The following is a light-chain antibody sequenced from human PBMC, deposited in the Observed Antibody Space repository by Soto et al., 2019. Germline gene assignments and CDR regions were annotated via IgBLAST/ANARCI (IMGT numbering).Light chain of an antibody. CDR3: QQSYSMPGT. V-gene: IGKV1-39*01. Sequence: DIQMTQSPSSLSASVGDRVTITCRASQSIRFYLNWYQQKPGKAPKXLIYTASNVQSGVPSRISGSGSGTDFTLTISSLQPEDFATYYCQQSYSMPGTFGQGTKVDIK. CDR2: TAS. J-gene: IGKJ1*01. CDR1: QSIRFY.